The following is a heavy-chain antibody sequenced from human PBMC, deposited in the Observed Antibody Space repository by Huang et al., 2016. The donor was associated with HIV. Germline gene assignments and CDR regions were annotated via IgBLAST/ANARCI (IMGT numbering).Heavy chain of an antibody. V-gene: IGHV3-7*01. CDR1: TFTFGAYW. Sequence: VESGGRSVQPGGSIRISCVGSTFTFGAYWMSWVRQPPGKGLEWVANIKQDETEKYYVDSVKGRFNISRDNAKKVLFLQMDNLRVDDTAIYFCATKTAAMDIWGQGTTVIVSS. D-gene: IGHD1-7*01. CDR3: ATKTAAMDI. CDR2: IKQDETEK. J-gene: IGHJ6*02.